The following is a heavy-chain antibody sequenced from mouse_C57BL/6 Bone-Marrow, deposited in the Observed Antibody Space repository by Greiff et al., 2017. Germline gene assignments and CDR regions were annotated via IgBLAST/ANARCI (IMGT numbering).Heavy chain of an antibody. D-gene: IGHD2-4*01. CDR1: GYTFTDYE. Sequence: VKLQESGAELVRPGASVTLSCKASGYTFTDYEMHWVKQTPVHGLEWIGAIDPETGGTAYNQKFKGKAILTADKSSSTAYMELRSLTSEDSAVYYCTRADFDYGAYWGQGTLVTVSA. CDR3: TRADFDYGAY. CDR2: IDPETGGT. V-gene: IGHV1-15*01. J-gene: IGHJ3*01.